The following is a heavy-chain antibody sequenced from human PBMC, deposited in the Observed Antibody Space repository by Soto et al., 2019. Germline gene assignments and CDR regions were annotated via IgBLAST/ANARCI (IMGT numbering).Heavy chain of an antibody. CDR1: GFSFGHYG. CDR2: ISYDGTYN. CDR3: AKDMFRSGPDLVNYYAMDV. Sequence: EQLVESGGGVVQPGTSLRLSCATSGFSFGHYGMQWVRQAPGKGLEWVAIISYDGTYNKYADSVKGRFTVSRDYSKNTVYLEMNRLRADDTAVYLCAKDMFRSGPDLVNYYAMDVWGQGTTVSVSS. V-gene: IGHV3-30*18. D-gene: IGHD6-25*01. J-gene: IGHJ6*02.